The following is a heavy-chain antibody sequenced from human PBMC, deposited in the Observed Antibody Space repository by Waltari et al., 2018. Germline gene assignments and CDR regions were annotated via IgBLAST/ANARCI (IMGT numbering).Heavy chain of an antibody. V-gene: IGHV4-34*01. CDR2: INHSGST. Sequence: QVQLQQWGAGLLKPSETLSLTCAVYGGSFSGYYWSWIRQPPGKGLEWIGEINHSGSTNYNPSLKSRVTISVDTSKNQFSLKLSSVTAADTAVYYCARGDCSGGSCYSVYNWFDPWGQGTLVTVSS. J-gene: IGHJ5*02. CDR1: GGSFSGYY. CDR3: ARGDCSGGSCYSVYNWFDP. D-gene: IGHD2-15*01.